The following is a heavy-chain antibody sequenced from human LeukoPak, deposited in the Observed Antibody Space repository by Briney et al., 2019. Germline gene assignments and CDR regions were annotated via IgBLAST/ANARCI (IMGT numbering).Heavy chain of an antibody. Sequence: SETLSLTCTVSGGSISSYYWSWIRQPPGKGLEWIGYIYYSGSTNYNPSLKSRVTISVDTSKNQFSLKLSSVTAADTAVYYCARQVPRGYSYGYSAFDIWGQGTMVTVSS. CDR3: ARQVPRGYSYGYSAFDI. CDR2: IYYSGST. D-gene: IGHD5-18*01. CDR1: GGSISSYY. V-gene: IGHV4-59*08. J-gene: IGHJ3*02.